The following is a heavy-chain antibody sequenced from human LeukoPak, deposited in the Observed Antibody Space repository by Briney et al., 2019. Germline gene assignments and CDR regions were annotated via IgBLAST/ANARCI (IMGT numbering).Heavy chain of an antibody. Sequence: VGSLRLSCAASGFTFSTYWMSWVRQAPGKGLEWVANIKQDGSEKYYVASVKGRFTISRDNAKNSLYLQMNSLRAEDTAVYYCAVWAYYYDTSGYFDQWGQGTLVTVSS. D-gene: IGHD3-22*01. J-gene: IGHJ4*02. CDR2: IKQDGSEK. V-gene: IGHV3-7*01. CDR3: AVWAYYYDTSGYFDQ. CDR1: GFTFSTYW.